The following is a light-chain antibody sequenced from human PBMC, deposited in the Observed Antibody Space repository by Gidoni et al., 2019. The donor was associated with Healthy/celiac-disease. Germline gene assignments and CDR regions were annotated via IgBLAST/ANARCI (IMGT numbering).Light chain of an antibody. J-gene: IGLJ2*01. CDR2: DVS. CDR3: SSYTSSSTPVV. CDR1: SSDVGGYNY. Sequence: QSALTQPASVSGSPVQSITISCTGTSSDVGGYNYVSWYQQHPGKAPKLMIYDVSNRPSGVSYRFSGSKSGNTASLTISGLQAEDEADYYCSSYTSSSTPVVFGGGTKLTVL. V-gene: IGLV2-14*01.